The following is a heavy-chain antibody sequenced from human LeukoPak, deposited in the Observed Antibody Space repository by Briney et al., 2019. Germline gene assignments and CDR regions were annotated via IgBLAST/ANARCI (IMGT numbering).Heavy chain of an antibody. V-gene: IGHV4-34*01. CDR3: ARGPPESYYFEDDAFDI. D-gene: IGHD3-22*01. J-gene: IGHJ3*02. CDR2: INHSGST. CDR1: GGSFSGYY. Sequence: SETLSLTCAVYGGSFSGYYWSWIRQPPRKGLAWIGEINHSGSTNYNQSLSSRVTISVDTPKNQLSLKVGSLTAADTAVYYCARGPPESYYFEDDAFDIWGQGTMVTVSS.